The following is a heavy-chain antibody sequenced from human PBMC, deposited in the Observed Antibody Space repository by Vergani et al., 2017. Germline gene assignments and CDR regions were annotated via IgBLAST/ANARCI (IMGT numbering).Heavy chain of an antibody. J-gene: IGHJ4*02. D-gene: IGHD6-13*01. CDR3: AKEGIAAGRAAFFTKYYFDY. Sequence: QVQLVESGGGVVQPGGSLRLSCAASGFTFSSYGMHWVRQAPGKGLEWVAFIRYDGSNKYYADSVKGRFTICRDNSKNTMYLQMNSLRAEDTAVYYCAKEGIAAGRAAFFTKYYFDYWGQGTLVTVSS. CDR2: IRYDGSNK. V-gene: IGHV3-30*02. CDR1: GFTFSSYG.